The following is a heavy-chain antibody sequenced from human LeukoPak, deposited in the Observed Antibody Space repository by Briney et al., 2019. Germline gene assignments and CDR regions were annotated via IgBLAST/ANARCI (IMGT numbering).Heavy chain of an antibody. Sequence: ASVKVSCKASGYTFTGYYMHWVRQAPGQGLEWMGRINPNSGGTNYAQKFQGRVTMTRDTSISTAYMELSRLRSDDTAVYYCARDTVVVVADYYYYMDVWGKGTTVTVSS. D-gene: IGHD2-15*01. V-gene: IGHV1-2*06. CDR1: GYTFTGYY. J-gene: IGHJ6*03. CDR2: INPNSGGT. CDR3: ARDTVVVVADYYYYMDV.